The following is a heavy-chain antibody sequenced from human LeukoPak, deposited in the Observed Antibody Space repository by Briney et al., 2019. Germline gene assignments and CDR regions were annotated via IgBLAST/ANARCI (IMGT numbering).Heavy chain of an antibody. CDR1: GYTFTIYG. D-gene: IGHD6-13*01. CDR2: ISAYNGNT. CDR3: ARDLASSSWYYY. J-gene: IGHJ4*02. Sequence: ASVTVSFTASGYTFTIYGISWVRQAPGQGREWMGWISAYNGNTNYAQKLQGRVTMTTDTSTSTAYMELRSLRSDDTAVYYCARDLASSSWYYYWGQGTLVTVSS. V-gene: IGHV1-18*01.